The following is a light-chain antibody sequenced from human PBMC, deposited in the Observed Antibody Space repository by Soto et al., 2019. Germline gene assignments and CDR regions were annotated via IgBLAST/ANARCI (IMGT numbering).Light chain of an antibody. J-gene: IGLJ3*02. V-gene: IGLV2-8*01. CDR1: SSDVGGYNF. Sequence: QSVLTQPPSASGSPGQSVTISCTGTSSDVGGYNFVSWYQQHPGKVPKTMIYEVSKRPSGVPDRLSGSKSGNTASLTVSGLQAEDEADYYCSSFGGGNKVLFGGGTKVTVL. CDR2: EVS. CDR3: SSFGGGNKVL.